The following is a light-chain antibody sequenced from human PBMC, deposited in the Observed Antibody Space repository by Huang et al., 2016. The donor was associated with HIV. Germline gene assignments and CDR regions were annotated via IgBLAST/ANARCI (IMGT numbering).Light chain of an antibody. V-gene: IGKV3D-20*01. CDR3: QQYGSSPIT. CDR2: DAS. J-gene: IGKJ5*01. Sequence: EIVLTQSPATLSLSPGERATLSCGASQSVSSSYLAWYQQKPGRAPRLLSYDASSRATGIPDRFSGSGSGTDFTLTISRLEPEDFAVYYCQQYGSSPITFGQGTRLEIK. CDR1: QSVSSSY.